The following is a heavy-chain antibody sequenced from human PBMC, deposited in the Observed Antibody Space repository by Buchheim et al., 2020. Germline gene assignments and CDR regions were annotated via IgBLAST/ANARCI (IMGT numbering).Heavy chain of an antibody. Sequence: QVQLQESGPGLVKPSQTLSLTCTVSGGSISSGGYYWSWIRQHPGKGLEWIGYIYYSGSTYYNPSLKSRVNISVDHSKNKVSLKLSSVTAADTAVYYCARGVVVVPAALAPDWFDPWGQGTL. J-gene: IGHJ5*02. V-gene: IGHV4-31*03. CDR2: IYYSGST. D-gene: IGHD2-2*01. CDR1: GGSISSGGYY. CDR3: ARGVVVVPAALAPDWFDP.